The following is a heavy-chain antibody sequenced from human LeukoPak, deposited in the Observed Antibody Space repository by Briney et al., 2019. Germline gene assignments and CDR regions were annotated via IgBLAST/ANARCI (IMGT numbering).Heavy chain of an antibody. V-gene: IGHV4-38-2*02. CDR2: IYHSGST. Sequence: SETLSLTCTVSGYSISSGNYWGWIRQPPGKVLEWIGIIYHSGSTYCNPSLKSRVIISVDTSKNQFSLRLSSVTAADTAVYYCARPDSSVWYWNSWGQGTLVTVSS. D-gene: IGHD6-19*01. CDR1: GYSISSGNY. J-gene: IGHJ4*02. CDR3: ARPDSSVWYWNS.